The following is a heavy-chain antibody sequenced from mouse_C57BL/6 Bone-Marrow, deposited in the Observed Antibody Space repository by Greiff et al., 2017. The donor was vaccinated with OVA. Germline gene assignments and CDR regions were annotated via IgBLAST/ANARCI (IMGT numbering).Heavy chain of an antibody. V-gene: IGHV1-55*01. Sequence: VQLQQPGAELVKPGASVKMSCKASGYTFTSYWITWVKQRPVQGLEWIGDIYPGSGSTNYNEKFKSKATLTVDTSSSTAYMQLSSLTSEDSAVYYCAKGTLRWLLPYAMDYWGQGTSVTVSS. CDR3: AKGTLRWLLPYAMDY. D-gene: IGHD2-3*01. CDR1: GYTFTSYW. J-gene: IGHJ4*01. CDR2: IYPGSGST.